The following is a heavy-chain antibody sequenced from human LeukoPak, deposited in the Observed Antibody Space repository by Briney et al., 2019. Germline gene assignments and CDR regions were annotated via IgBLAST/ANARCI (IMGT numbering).Heavy chain of an antibody. Sequence: PGGSLRLSCAASGFTFSSYGMHWVRQAPGKGLEWVAVIWYDGSNKYYADSVKGRFTISRDNAKNSLYLQMNSLRDEDTAVYYCARGEGDSGSYYEAFDIWGQGTMVTVSS. CDR2: IWYDGSNK. CDR3: ARGEGDSGSYYEAFDI. V-gene: IGHV3-33*01. D-gene: IGHD1-26*01. CDR1: GFTFSSYG. J-gene: IGHJ3*02.